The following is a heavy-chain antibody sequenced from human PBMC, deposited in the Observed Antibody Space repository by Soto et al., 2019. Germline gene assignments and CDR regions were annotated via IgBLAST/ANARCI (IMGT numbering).Heavy chain of an antibody. D-gene: IGHD3-3*01. Sequence: EVQLVESGGGLAQPGGSLRLSCTASGFTFDSYSMDWVRQAPGKGLEWVSYINSGGTSMFYADSVKGRFTNSRDNGRNLLYLHLNNLRAEDTAVYYCARDFATSFDPWGQGALVTVSS. CDR3: ARDFATSFDP. J-gene: IGHJ5*02. CDR2: INSGGTSM. CDR1: GFTFDSYS. V-gene: IGHV3-48*01.